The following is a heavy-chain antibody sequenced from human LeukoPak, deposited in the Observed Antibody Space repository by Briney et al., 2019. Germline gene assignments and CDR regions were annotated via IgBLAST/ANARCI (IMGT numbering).Heavy chain of an antibody. J-gene: IGHJ4*02. CDR1: GFTFNNYW. CDR3: AKWGPFCSHSYYPALDY. CDR2: INRDGSES. V-gene: IGHV3-7*01. Sequence: GGSLRLSCTASGFTFNNYWMSWVRQAPGQGLEWVGNINRDGSESYYGGSVKGRFTISRDNAKNSLLLQMNSLRADDTSVYYCAKWGPFCSHSYYPALDYWGQGVLVTVSS. D-gene: IGHD1-26*01.